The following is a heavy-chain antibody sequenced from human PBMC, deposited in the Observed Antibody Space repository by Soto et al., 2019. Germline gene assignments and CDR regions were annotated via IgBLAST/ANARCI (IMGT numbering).Heavy chain of an antibody. CDR2: ISVYNGNT. CDR1: GYSFTSYG. D-gene: IGHD6-13*01. CDR3: ARTDSRPQDFDY. Sequence: GASVKVSCKASGYSFTSYGVTWVRQAPGQGLEWMGWISVYNGNTNYAQKLQGRVTMTTDTSTSTAYMELRSLRSDDTAVYYCARTDSRPQDFDYWGQGTLVTVSS. V-gene: IGHV1-18*01. J-gene: IGHJ4*02.